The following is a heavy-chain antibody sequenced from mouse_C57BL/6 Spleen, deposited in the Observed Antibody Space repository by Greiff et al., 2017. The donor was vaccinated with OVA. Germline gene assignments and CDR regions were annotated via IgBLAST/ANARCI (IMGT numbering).Heavy chain of an antibody. CDR2: INPSTGGT. Sequence: VQLKESGPELVKPGASVKISCKASGYSFTGYYMNWVKQSPEKSLEWIGEINPSTGGTTYNQKFKAKATLTVDKSSSTAYMQLKSLTSEDSAVYYCARFGNYEAWFAYWGQGTLVTVSA. V-gene: IGHV1-42*01. J-gene: IGHJ3*01. CDR1: GYSFTGYY. D-gene: IGHD2-1*01. CDR3: ARFGNYEAWFAY.